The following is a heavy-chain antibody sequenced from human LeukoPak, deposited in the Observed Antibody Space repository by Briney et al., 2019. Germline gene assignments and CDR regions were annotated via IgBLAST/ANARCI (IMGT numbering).Heavy chain of an antibody. CDR1: GFTFSSYG. V-gene: IGHV3-30*03. J-gene: IGHJ3*02. CDR2: ISYDGSTK. Sequence: PGGSLRLSCAASGFTFSSYGMHWVRQAPGKGLEWVAVISYDGSTKYYVDSVKGRFTISRDNSENTLYLQMNSLRVEDTAVYYCAREDDLDAFDIWGQGTLVTVSS. CDR3: AREDDLDAFDI.